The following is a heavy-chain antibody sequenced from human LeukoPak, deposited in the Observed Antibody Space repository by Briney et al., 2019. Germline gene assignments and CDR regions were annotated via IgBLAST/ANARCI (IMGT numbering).Heavy chain of an antibody. CDR2: IYYSGST. J-gene: IGHJ3*02. V-gene: IGHV4-31*03. D-gene: IGHD2-21*02. CDR1: GGSISSGGYY. Sequence: SETLSLTCTVSGGSISSGGYYWSWIRQHPGKGLEWIGYIYYSGSTYYNPSLKSRVTISVDTSKNQFSLKLSSVTAADTAVYYCARSDLSRDDAFDIWGQGTMVTASS. CDR3: ARSDLSRDDAFDI.